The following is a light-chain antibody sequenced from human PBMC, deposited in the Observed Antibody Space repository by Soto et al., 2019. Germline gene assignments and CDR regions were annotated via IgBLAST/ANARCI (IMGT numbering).Light chain of an antibody. V-gene: IGKV3-11*01. CDR2: DAS. CDR1: QSVSSF. CDR3: QQRSAWT. J-gene: IGKJ1*01. Sequence: EIVLTQSPATLSLSPGERATLSCRASQSVSSFVGWYQQKPGQAPRLLIYDASNRAPGIPARFSGSGSGTDFTLTISSLEPEDFAVYYCQQRSAWTFGQGTKVEIK.